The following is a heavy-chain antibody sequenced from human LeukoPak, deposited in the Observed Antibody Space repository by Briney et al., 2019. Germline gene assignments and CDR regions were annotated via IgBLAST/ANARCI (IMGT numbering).Heavy chain of an antibody. V-gene: IGHV4-38-2*01. J-gene: IGHJ4*02. D-gene: IGHD3-22*01. CDR3: ARGVVVISSGDY. CDR1: GYSISSGYY. Sequence: SETLSLTCAVSGYSISSGYYWGWIRQPPGKGLEWIGSIYHSGSTYYNPSLKSRVTISVDTSKNQFSLKLGSVTAADTAVYYCARGVVVISSGDYWGQGTLVTVSS. CDR2: IYHSGST.